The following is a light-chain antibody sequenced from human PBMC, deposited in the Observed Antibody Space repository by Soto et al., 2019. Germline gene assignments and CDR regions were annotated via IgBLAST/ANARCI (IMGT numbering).Light chain of an antibody. CDR2: GVS. CDR3: QQYRSSPVT. V-gene: IGKV3-20*01. J-gene: IGKJ4*01. CDR1: QSFTTSS. Sequence: EIVLTQSPGTLSLSPGERATLSCRASQSFTTSSLAWYQQKPGQAPRLLIYGVSRRATGIPDRFSGSGSGTDFSLTISRLEPADFAVYYCQQYRSSPVTFGGGTQVEIK.